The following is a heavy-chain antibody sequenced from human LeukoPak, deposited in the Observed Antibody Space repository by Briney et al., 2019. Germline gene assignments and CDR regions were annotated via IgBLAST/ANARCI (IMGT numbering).Heavy chain of an antibody. CDR2: ISNDDRNI. CDR3: ARDTPRRGQLWPYFDY. D-gene: IGHD5-18*01. CDR1: GFTFSIYW. Sequence: PGGSLRLSCEASGFTFSIYWMHWVRQAPGKGLEWISRISNDDRNIRYADSVKGRFTISRDNAKNSLYLQMNSLRAEDTAVYYCARDTPRRGQLWPYFDYWGQGTLVTVSS. J-gene: IGHJ4*02. V-gene: IGHV3-74*01.